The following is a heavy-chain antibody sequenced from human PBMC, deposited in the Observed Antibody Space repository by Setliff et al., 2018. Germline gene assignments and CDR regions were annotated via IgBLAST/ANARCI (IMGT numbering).Heavy chain of an antibody. CDR1: GYSISSGYY. V-gene: IGHV4-38-2*01. D-gene: IGHD6-13*01. CDR3: ARHFSNSWYFDY. Sequence: SETLSLTCAVSGYSISSGYYWGWIRQPPGKGLELIGYIHHSGSTYYNPSLKSRVTIPADTSKNQFSLTLTSVTATDTAVYYCARHFSNSWYFDYWGQGTQVTVSS. CDR2: IHHSGST. J-gene: IGHJ4*02.